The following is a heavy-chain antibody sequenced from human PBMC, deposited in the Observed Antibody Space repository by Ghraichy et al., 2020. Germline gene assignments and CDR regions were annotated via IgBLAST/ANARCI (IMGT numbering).Heavy chain of an antibody. D-gene: IGHD1-26*01. V-gene: IGHV4-59*01. CDR1: GGSISNYY. CDR2: IYYTGST. Sequence: SETLSLTCTVSGGSISNYYWSWIRQPPGKGLEWIGYIYYTGSTNYNSSLKSRVSISVDTSKNQFSLNLISVTAADTAGYYCARLSGGYFDYWGQGTPVTVSS. J-gene: IGHJ4*02. CDR3: ARLSGGYFDY.